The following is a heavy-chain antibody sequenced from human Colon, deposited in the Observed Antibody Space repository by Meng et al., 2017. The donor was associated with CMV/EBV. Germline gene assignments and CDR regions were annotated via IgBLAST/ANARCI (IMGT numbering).Heavy chain of an antibody. V-gene: IGHV3-74*01. Sequence: GGSLRLSCAASGFDFSSYGMRWVRQVPGKGLEWVSLIHGDGRVHINADSAKGRFTISRDNSKNSSYLQMSGLRADDTAVYYCARDRCGTNGCHNDADIWGQGTMVTVS. J-gene: IGHJ3*02. CDR3: ARDRCGTNGCHNDADI. CDR1: GFDFSSYG. CDR2: IHGDGRVH. D-gene: IGHD2-8*01.